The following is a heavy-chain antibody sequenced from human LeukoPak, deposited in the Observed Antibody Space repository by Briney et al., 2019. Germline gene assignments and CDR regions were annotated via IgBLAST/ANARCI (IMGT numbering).Heavy chain of an antibody. Sequence: GGSLRLSCATSGFTFNNYNMNWARQAPGRALEGVSSITSRGTYIFYADSVKGRFPISRDKAKNSLYLQMNSLGPEDTAVYYCARDPYSGNYGNYYYYYMDVWGKGTTVTISS. V-gene: IGHV3-21*01. CDR2: ITSRGTYI. D-gene: IGHD1-26*01. J-gene: IGHJ6*03. CDR1: GFTFNNYN. CDR3: ARDPYSGNYGNYYYYYMDV.